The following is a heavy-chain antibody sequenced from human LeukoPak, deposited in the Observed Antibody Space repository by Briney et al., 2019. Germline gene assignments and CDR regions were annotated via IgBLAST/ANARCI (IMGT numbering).Heavy chain of an antibody. CDR1: GYTFTSYG. D-gene: IGHD6-6*01. V-gene: IGHV1-18*01. CDR3: ARERYSSSAYGMDV. J-gene: IGHJ6*02. CDR2: ISAYNGNT. Sequence: ASVKVSCKPSGYTFTSYGISWVRQAPGQGLEWMGWISAYNGNTNYAQKLQGRVTMTTDTSTSTAYMELRSLRPDDTAVYYCARERYSSSAYGMDVWGQGTTVTVSS.